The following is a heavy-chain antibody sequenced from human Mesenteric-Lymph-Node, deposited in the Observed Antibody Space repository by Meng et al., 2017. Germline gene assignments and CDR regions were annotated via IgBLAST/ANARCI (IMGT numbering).Heavy chain of an antibody. CDR2: IYSGGST. J-gene: IGHJ3*02. V-gene: IGHV3-53*04. CDR3: AREGFRAGIAAAELIGDAFDI. Sequence: GGSLRLSCAESGFTFSSYAMSWVRQAPGKGLEWVSVIYSGGSTYYADSVKGRFTISRHNSKNTLYLQMNSLRAEDTAVYYCAREGFRAGIAAAELIGDAFDIWGQGTMVTVSS. D-gene: IGHD6-13*01. CDR1: GFTFSSYA.